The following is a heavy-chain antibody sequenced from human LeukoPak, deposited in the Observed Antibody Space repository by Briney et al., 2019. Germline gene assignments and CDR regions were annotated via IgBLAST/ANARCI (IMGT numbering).Heavy chain of an antibody. V-gene: IGHV4-59*01. Sequence: SSETLSLTCTVSGGSISSYYWSWVRQPPGKGLELVGYIYYSGSTNYNPSLKSRVTISVDTSKNQFSLKLSSVTAADTAVYYCARLRSNSYGYWGGFDYWGQGTLVTVSS. CDR3: ARLRSNSYGYWGGFDY. CDR2: IYYSGST. J-gene: IGHJ4*02. D-gene: IGHD5-18*01. CDR1: GGSISSYY.